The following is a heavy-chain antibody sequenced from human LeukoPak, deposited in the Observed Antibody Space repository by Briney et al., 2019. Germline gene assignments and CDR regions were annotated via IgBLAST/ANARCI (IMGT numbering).Heavy chain of an antibody. CDR2: IYYSGTT. CDR3: ARGVYIAAAQYGY. V-gene: IGHV4-59*01. J-gene: IGHJ4*02. D-gene: IGHD6-13*01. CDR1: GGSISSYY. Sequence: PSQTLSLTRTVSGGSISSYYWSWIRQPPGKGLEWIGYIYYSGTTNYNPSLKSRVTISVDTSKNQFSLKLSSVTAAGTAVYYCARGVYIAAAQYGYWGQGTLVTVSS.